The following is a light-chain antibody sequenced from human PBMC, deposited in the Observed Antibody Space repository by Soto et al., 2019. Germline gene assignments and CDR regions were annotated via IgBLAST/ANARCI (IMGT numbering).Light chain of an antibody. V-gene: IGKV1-33*01. Sequence: DIPMTQSPSSLSASVGDRVTITCQASQDISNYLNWYQQKPGKAPKLLIYDASNLETGVPSRFSGSGSGTDFTFTISSLQPEDIATYYCQQYDGTFGQGTKLEIK. CDR3: QQYDGT. CDR2: DAS. CDR1: QDISNY. J-gene: IGKJ2*01.